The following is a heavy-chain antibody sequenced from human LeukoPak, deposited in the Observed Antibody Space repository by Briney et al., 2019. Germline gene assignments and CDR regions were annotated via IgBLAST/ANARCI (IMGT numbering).Heavy chain of an antibody. CDR3: ARSLDVDTAMVNWFDP. CDR2: INHSGST. J-gene: IGHJ5*02. V-gene: IGHV4-34*01. Sequence: SETLSLTCAVYGGSFSGYYWSWIRQPPGKGLEWIGEINHSGSTNYNPSLKSRVTISVDTSKNQFSLKLSSVTAADTAVYYCARSLDVDTAMVNWFDPWGQGTLVTVSP. CDR1: GGSFSGYY. D-gene: IGHD5-18*01.